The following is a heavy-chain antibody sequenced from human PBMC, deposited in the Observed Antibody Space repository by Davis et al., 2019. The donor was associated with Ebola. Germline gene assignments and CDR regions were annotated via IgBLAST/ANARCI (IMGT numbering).Heavy chain of an antibody. D-gene: IGHD3-3*01. J-gene: IGHJ6*02. V-gene: IGHV3-7*03. CDR1: GLTFSSYW. CDR3: ARAYYDFPGVDLYGMDV. Sequence: GESLKISCAASGLTFSSYWMSWVRQAPGKGLEWVANIKEDGSEKYYVDSVKGRFTISRDNAKNSLYLQMNSLRAEDTAVYYCARAYYDFPGVDLYGMDVWGQGTTVTVSS. CDR2: IKEDGSEK.